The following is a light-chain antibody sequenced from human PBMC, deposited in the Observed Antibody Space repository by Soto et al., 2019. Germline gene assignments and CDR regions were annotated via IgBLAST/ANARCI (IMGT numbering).Light chain of an antibody. CDR3: QQYKSASFT. J-gene: IGKJ3*01. CDR1: QGIRNY. Sequence: DIQMAQSPSSLSASVGDRVTISCRASQGIRNYLAWYQQKPGNVPNLLIYAASTLQSGVPSRFSGSGSGTDFNLTISSLQHEDVATYYCQQYKSASFTFGHGTKVDI. CDR2: AAS. V-gene: IGKV1-27*01.